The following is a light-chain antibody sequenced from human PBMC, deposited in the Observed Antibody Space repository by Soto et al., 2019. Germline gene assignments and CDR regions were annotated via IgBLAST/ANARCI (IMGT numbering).Light chain of an antibody. Sequence: EIVLTQSPATLSLSPGDRATLSCRASQSVYSYLAWYQQKPGKAPRLLIYDASNRDTGIPSRFSGSGSGTDFALTISSLEPEDFAVYYCQQRRYWPLTFGGGTKVEIQ. CDR2: DAS. CDR1: QSVYSY. CDR3: QQRRYWPLT. V-gene: IGKV3-11*01. J-gene: IGKJ4*01.